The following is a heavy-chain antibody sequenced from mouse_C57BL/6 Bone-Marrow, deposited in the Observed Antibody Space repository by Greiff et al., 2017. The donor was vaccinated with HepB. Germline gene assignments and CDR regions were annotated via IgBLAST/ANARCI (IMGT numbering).Heavy chain of an antibody. CDR3: GRRRWYFDY. D-gene: IGHD1-1*01. V-gene: IGHV3-6*01. CDR2: ISYDGSN. CDR1: GYSITSGYY. J-gene: IGHJ2*01. Sequence: EVKLMESGPGLVKPSQSLSLTCSVTGYSITSGYYWNWIRQFPGNKLEWMGYISYDGSNNYNPSLKNRISITRDTSKNQFFLKLNSVTTEDTATYYCGRRRWYFDYGGQGTTLTVSS.